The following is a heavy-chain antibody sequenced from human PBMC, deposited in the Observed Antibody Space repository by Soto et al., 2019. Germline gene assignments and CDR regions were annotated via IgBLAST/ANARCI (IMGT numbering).Heavy chain of an antibody. Sequence: GGSLRLSCAASGFSFSISPMHWVRQAPGKGPEWVALISYDGTNKFYADSVKGRFTISRDNPKSTLYLQVDSLRPEDAAVYYCARDPKTSGGQHWAFNYFDSWGQGTLVTVSS. J-gene: IGHJ4*02. CDR3: ARDPKTSGGQHWAFNYFDS. CDR1: GFSFSISP. D-gene: IGHD7-27*01. V-gene: IGHV3-30-3*01. CDR2: ISYDGTNK.